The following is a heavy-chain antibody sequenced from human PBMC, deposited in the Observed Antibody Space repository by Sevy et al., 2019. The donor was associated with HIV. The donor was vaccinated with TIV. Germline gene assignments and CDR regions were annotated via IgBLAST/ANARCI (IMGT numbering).Heavy chain of an antibody. CDR2: IYYSGST. V-gene: IGHV4-39*01. CDR1: GGSISSSSYY. Sequence: SETLSLTCTVSGGSISSSSYYWGWIRQPPGKGLEWIGSIYYSGSTYYNPSLKSRVTISVDTSKNQFSLKLSSVTAADTAVYYCARHPRSSWYMDYFDYWGQGTLVTVSS. J-gene: IGHJ4*02. D-gene: IGHD6-13*01. CDR3: ARHPRSSWYMDYFDY.